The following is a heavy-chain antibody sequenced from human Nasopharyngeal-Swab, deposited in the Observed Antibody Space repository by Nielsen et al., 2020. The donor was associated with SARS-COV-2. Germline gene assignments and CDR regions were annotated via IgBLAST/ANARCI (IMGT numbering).Heavy chain of an antibody. J-gene: IGHJ5*02. Sequence: SETLSLTCTVAGGSMSSSGYHWGWIRQPPGKGLEWIGSIHYGGGTYYNPSLSRRVTLAVDASRNQFSLTVTSVTAADTALYYCVRREYSNRLDPWGQGTLVTVLL. CDR1: GGSMSSSGYH. D-gene: IGHD2/OR15-2a*01. V-gene: IGHV4-39*01. CDR2: IHYGGGT. CDR3: VRREYSNRLDP.